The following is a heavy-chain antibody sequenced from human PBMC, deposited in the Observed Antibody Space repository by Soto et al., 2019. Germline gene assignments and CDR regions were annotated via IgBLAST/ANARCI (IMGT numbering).Heavy chain of an antibody. CDR3: ARHSNQLLGFDY. J-gene: IGHJ4*02. D-gene: IGHD2-2*01. Sequence: GEALKISSEACGWSFPSYCICWVRPMPGKGLEWMRRVDPSNSYTNHSPSFQGHVTNSADKSISTAYLQWSSLKASDTAIYYCARHSNQLLGFDYWGQGTLVTVSS. CDR1: GWSFPSYC. CDR2: VDPSNSYT. V-gene: IGHV5-10-1*01.